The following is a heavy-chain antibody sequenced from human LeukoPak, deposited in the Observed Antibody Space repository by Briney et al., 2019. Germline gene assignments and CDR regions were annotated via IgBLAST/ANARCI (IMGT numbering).Heavy chain of an antibody. Sequence: GGSLRLSCAASGFTFSDYYMNWIRQAPGKGLEWVXYISTSSRYTNYADSVKGRFTISRDNAKNSLYLQMNSLRAEDTAVYYCARDFKTPAYYYGMDVWGQGTTVTVSS. J-gene: IGHJ6*02. V-gene: IGHV3-11*05. CDR3: ARDFKTPAYYYGMDV. CDR2: ISTSSRYT. CDR1: GFTFSDYY.